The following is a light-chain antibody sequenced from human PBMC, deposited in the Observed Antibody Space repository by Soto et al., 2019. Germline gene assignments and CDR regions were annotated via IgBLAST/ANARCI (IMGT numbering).Light chain of an antibody. Sequence: QLVLTQPPSASGTPGQRVTISCSGSSSNIGSKYVYWYQQLPGTAPKLLMYRNNQRPSGVPDRFSGSKSGTSASLAISGLRSEDEADYYCAAWDAGVSGPAFGGGTKLTVL. V-gene: IGLV1-47*01. CDR2: RNN. CDR1: SSNIGSKY. J-gene: IGLJ2*01. CDR3: AAWDAGVSGPA.